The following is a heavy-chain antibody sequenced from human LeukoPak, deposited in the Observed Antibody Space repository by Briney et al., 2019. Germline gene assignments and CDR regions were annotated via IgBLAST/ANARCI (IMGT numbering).Heavy chain of an antibody. CDR1: GGTFSSYA. Sequence: SVKVSCKASGGTFSSYAISWVGQAPGHGLEWMGGIIPIFGTANYAQKFQGRVTITADESTSTVYMELSSLRSEDTAVYYCARGYSGSRGSFDYWGQGTLVTVSS. J-gene: IGHJ4*02. D-gene: IGHD1-26*01. CDR2: IIPIFGTA. CDR3: ARGYSGSRGSFDY. V-gene: IGHV1-69*13.